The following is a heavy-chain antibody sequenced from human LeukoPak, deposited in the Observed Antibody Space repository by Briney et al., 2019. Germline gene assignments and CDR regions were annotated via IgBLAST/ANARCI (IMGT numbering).Heavy chain of an antibody. J-gene: IGHJ4*02. D-gene: IGHD6-6*01. Sequence: ASVKVSCKASGYTFTSYGISWVRQAPGQGLEWMGWISTYNGNTNYAQKLQGRVTMTTDTSTSTAYMELRSLRSEDTAVYYCAREESIAARPKGFDYWGQGTLVTVSS. V-gene: IGHV1-18*01. CDR3: AREESIAARPKGFDY. CDR1: GYTFTSYG. CDR2: ISTYNGNT.